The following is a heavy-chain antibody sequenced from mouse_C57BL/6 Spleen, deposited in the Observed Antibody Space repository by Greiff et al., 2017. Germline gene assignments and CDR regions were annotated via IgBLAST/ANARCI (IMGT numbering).Heavy chain of an antibody. Sequence: QVQLQQPGAELVKPGASVKMSCKASGYTFTTYRITWVKQRPGQGLEWIGNFHPGSGGTKYNEKFKSKATLTVEKSSSTVYLQLSRLTSDYSVVYYGARSSTCFCYFDYWGKGTTLTVSS. J-gene: IGHJ2*01. CDR1: GYTFTTYR. D-gene: IGHD5-1*01. CDR3: ARSSTCFCYFDY. CDR2: FHPGSGGT. V-gene: IGHV1-47*01.